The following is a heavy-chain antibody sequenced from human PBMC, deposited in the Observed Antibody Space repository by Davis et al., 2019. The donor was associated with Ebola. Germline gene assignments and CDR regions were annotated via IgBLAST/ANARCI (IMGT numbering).Heavy chain of an antibody. CDR1: GFTFSIYN. J-gene: IGHJ1*01. D-gene: IGHD5-24*01. V-gene: IGHV3-21*04. CDR2: ISSSSNYI. CDR3: AKTVGWLQQTGEEYFQN. Sequence: GESLKISCEASGFTFSIYNMHWVRQAPGKGLEWVSFISSSSNYIYYADSVKGRFTVSRDNAKNSLYLQMNSLRAEDTAVYYCAKTVGWLQQTGEEYFQNWGQGTLVTVSS.